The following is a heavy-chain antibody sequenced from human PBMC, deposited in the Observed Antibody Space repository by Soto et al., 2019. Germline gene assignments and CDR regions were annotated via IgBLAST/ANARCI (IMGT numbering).Heavy chain of an antibody. Sequence: EPAVKVSCKASGGTFSSYAISWVRQAPGQGLEWMGGIIPIFGTANYAQKFQGRVTITADESTSTAYMELSSLRSEDTAVYYCARGGQWNTPGYYFDYWGQGTLVTAS. V-gene: IGHV1-69*13. D-gene: IGHD6-19*01. J-gene: IGHJ4*02. CDR1: GGTFSSYA. CDR3: ARGGQWNTPGYYFDY. CDR2: IIPIFGTA.